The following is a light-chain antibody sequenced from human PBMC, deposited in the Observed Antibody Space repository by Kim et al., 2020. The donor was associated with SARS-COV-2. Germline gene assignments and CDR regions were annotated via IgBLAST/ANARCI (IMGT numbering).Light chain of an antibody. Sequence: PGQSITISCTGTSSDVGYYNYVSWYQHHPGKAPKLMIYDVSKRPSGVSNRFSGSKSGNTASLTISGLQTEDEADYFCSSYTTSSTWVFGGGTQLTVL. CDR1: SSDVGYYNY. J-gene: IGLJ3*02. V-gene: IGLV2-14*03. CDR3: SSYTTSSTWV. CDR2: DVS.